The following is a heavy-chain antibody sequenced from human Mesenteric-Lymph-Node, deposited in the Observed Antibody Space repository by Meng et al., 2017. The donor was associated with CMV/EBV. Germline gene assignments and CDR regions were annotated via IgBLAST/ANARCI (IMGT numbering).Heavy chain of an antibody. Sequence: LRLSCAASGFTFSDYYMNWIRQTPGKGLEWLSYISSSGSTKYYADSVRGRFTISRDNAKNSLYLQMDSLRAEDTAVYFCARDRGGFDPWGQGTLVTVSS. D-gene: IGHD3-10*01. V-gene: IGHV3-11*01. CDR3: ARDRGGFDP. J-gene: IGHJ5*02. CDR2: ISSSGSTK. CDR1: GFTFSDYY.